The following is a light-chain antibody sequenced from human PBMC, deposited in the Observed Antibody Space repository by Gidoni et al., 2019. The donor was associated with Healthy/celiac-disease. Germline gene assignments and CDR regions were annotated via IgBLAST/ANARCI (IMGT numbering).Light chain of an antibody. CDR3: QQYNNWPPWT. CDR2: GAS. Sequence: EIVMTQSPATLSVSPGERATLSCRASQSVSSNLAWYQQKPGQAPRLLIYGASTRATASQPGSVACASGTEFTLTISSLQSEDFAVYYCQQYNNWPPWTFGQGTKVEIK. V-gene: IGKV3D-15*01. J-gene: IGKJ1*01. CDR1: QSVSSN.